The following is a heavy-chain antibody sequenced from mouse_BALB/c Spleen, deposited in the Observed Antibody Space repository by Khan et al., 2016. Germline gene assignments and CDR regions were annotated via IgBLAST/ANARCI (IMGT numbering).Heavy chain of an antibody. CDR3: ARLEGI. CDR1: GFSLTSYG. V-gene: IGHV2-9*02. J-gene: IGHJ2*01. CDR2: IWAGGNT. Sequence: QVQLKESGPGLVAPSQSLSITCTVSGFSLTSYGVHWVRQPPGKGLEWLGVIWAGGNTNYNSAIMFRLSISKDNSKRPVFLKVISLQTDDTAMYYCARLEGIWGQGTTLTVSS.